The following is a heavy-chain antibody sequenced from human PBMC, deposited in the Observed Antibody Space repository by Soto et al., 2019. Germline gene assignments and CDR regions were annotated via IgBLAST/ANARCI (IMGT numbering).Heavy chain of an antibody. CDR1: GFTVSSNY. Sequence: GGSLRLSCAASGFTVSSNYMSWVRQAPGKGLEWGSVIYSGGSTYYADSVKGRFTISRDNSKNTLYLQMNSLRAEDTAVYYCARALAARTGFDYWGQGTLVTVSS. CDR2: IYSGGST. CDR3: ARALAARTGFDY. D-gene: IGHD6-6*01. V-gene: IGHV3-53*01. J-gene: IGHJ4*02.